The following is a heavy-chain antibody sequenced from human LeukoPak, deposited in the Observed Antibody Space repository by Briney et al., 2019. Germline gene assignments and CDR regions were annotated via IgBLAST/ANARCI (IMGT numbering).Heavy chain of an antibody. D-gene: IGHD5-18*01. V-gene: IGHV4-59*01. J-gene: IGHJ4*02. CDR1: GGSISSYY. CDR2: IYYSGST. Sequence: PSETLSLTCTVSGGSISSYYWSWIRQPPGKGLEWIGYIYYSGSTKYNPSLKSRGTISVDASKNQFSLKLSSVTAADTAVHYCARIVPYNYGYVDNWGQGTLVTVSS. CDR3: ARIVPYNYGYVDN.